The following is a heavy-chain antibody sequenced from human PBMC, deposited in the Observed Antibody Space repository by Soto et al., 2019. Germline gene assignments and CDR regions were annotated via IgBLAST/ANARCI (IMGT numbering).Heavy chain of an antibody. D-gene: IGHD3-10*01. J-gene: IGHJ4*02. CDR3: PREFAPAFRKASDS. CDR1: GFTFSTYS. V-gene: IGHV3-48*01. CDR2: ISSSSSTI. Sequence: GGSLRLSCAASGFTFSTYSMNWVRQAPGKGLEWVSYISSSSSTIFYTDSVKGRFTVSRDNAKNSLYLQMNSLRAEDTALYYWPREFAPAFRKASDSGGGEPLVTVP.